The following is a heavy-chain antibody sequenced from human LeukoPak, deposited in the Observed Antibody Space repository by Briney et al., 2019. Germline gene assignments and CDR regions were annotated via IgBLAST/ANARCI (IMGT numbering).Heavy chain of an antibody. Sequence: PSETLSLTCTVSGGSISSYYWSWIRQPPGKGLEWIGYIYYSGSTNYNPSLKSRVTIPVDTSKNQFSLKLSSVTAAGTAVYYCARILLSNYDFWSGYSNWFDPWGQGTLVTVSS. CDR2: IYYSGST. CDR3: ARILLSNYDFWSGYSNWFDP. V-gene: IGHV4-59*01. CDR1: GGSISSYY. J-gene: IGHJ5*02. D-gene: IGHD3-3*01.